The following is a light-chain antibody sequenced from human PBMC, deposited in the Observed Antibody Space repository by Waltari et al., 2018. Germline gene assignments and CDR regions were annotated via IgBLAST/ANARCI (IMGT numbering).Light chain of an antibody. CDR3: QQYHNWPYT. Sequence: EILMTQSPATLSVSPGDRATLSFRASQILSTNLAWYQQHPGQAPRLLIYGASTSATGVPARFSGSRSGTEFTLIISSLQSEDFALYYCQQYHNWPYTFGQGTKLEIK. CDR2: GAS. V-gene: IGKV3-15*01. J-gene: IGKJ2*01. CDR1: QILSTN.